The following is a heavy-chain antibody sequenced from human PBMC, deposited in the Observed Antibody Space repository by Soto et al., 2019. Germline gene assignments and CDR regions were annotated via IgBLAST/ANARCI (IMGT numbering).Heavy chain of an antibody. CDR2: IYYSGST. D-gene: IGHD2-15*01. Sequence: PSETLSLTCTVSGGSISSGGYYWSWIRQHPGKGLEWIGYIYYSGSTYYNPSLKSRVTISVDTSKNQFSLKLSSVTAADTAVYYCAREGVAMEYGMDVWGQGTTVTVSS. CDR3: AREGVAMEYGMDV. CDR1: GGSISSGGYY. V-gene: IGHV4-31*03. J-gene: IGHJ6*02.